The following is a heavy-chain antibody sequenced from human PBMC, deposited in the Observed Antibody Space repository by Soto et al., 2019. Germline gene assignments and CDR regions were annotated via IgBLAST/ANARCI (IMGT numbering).Heavy chain of an antibody. J-gene: IGHJ4*02. CDR1: GFTFSSYD. CDR2: TGTAGDT. D-gene: IGHD4-17*01. Sequence: EVQLVESGGGLVQPGGSLRLSCAASGFTFSSYDMHWVRQATGKGLEWVSATGTAGDTYYPGSVKGRFTISRENAKNSLYLQMNSLRAEDTAVYYCARGDYGDYVGLVDYWGQGTLVTVSS. CDR3: ARGDYGDYVGLVDY. V-gene: IGHV3-13*01.